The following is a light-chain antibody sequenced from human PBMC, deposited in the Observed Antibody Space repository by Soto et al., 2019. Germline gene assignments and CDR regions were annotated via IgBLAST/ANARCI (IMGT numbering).Light chain of an antibody. J-gene: IGKJ1*01. V-gene: IGKV2-30*01. CDR2: KAS. CDR1: QSLVYSDGYAY. CDR3: MQGTHWPPT. Sequence: DVVMTQSPLSLPVTLGQPASISCRSSQSLVYSDGYAYLNWFQQRPGQSPRRLIYKASNRDSGGAERFSGSGSGSDLTLKIDRVEAEHVGIYYCMQGTHWPPTFGRGTRVEIK.